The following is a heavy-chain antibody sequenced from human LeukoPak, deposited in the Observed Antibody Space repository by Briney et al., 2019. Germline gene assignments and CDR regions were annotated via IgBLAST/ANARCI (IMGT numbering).Heavy chain of an antibody. J-gene: IGHJ6*02. V-gene: IGHV3-30*18. CDR1: GFTFSSYG. Sequence: GGSLRLSCAASGFTFSSYGMHWVRQAPGKGLEWVAVISYDGSNKYYADSVKGRFTISRDNSKNTVYLQMNSLRAEDTAVYYCAKFQGGYDYYYYGMDVWGQGTTVTVSS. CDR2: ISYDGSNK. CDR3: AKFQGGYDYYYYGMDV. D-gene: IGHD5-12*01.